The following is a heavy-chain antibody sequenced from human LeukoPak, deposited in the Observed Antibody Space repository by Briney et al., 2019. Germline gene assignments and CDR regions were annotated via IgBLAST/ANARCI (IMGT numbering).Heavy chain of an antibody. V-gene: IGHV4-34*01. J-gene: IGHJ6*03. D-gene: IGHD2-2*01. Sequence: SETLSLTCAVYGGSFSGYHWSWIRQPLGKGLEWIGEINHSGSTNYNPSLKSRVTISVDTSKNQFSLKLSSVTAADTAVYYCARGQVVPPKNYYYYMDVWGKGTTVTVSS. CDR2: INHSGST. CDR3: ARGQVVPPKNYYYYMDV. CDR1: GGSFSGYH.